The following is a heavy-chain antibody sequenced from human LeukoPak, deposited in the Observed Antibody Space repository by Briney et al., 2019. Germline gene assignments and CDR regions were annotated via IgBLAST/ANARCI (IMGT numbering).Heavy chain of an antibody. CDR3: AREEARIAIFGVTNSRFDY. CDR1: GGTFSNYA. J-gene: IGHJ4*02. D-gene: IGHD3-3*01. Sequence: GASVKVSCKASGGTFSNYAISWVRQAPGQGLEWMGGIMPIFDTADYAQKFQGRITITADESTSTVYMELSSLRSEDTAVYYCAREEARIAIFGVTNSRFDYWGQGTLVTVSS. CDR2: IMPIFDTA. V-gene: IGHV1-69*01.